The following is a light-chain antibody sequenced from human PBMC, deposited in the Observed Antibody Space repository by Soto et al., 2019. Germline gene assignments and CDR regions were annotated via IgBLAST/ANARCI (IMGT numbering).Light chain of an antibody. CDR1: SSDIGSYKY. Sequence: QSVLTQPASVSGSPGQSITISCTGTSSDIGSYKYVSWYQQRPGKAPKLIISDVTIRASGVSDRFSGSKSGNTASLTISGLQTEDEGDYYCSSYISSRTYALFGGGTKVTVL. CDR2: DVT. V-gene: IGLV2-14*01. CDR3: SSYISSRTYAL. J-gene: IGLJ2*01.